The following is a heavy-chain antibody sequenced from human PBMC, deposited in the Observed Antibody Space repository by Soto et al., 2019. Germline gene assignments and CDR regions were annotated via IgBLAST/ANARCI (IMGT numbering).Heavy chain of an antibody. J-gene: IGHJ4*02. Sequence: PSETLSVTGTVSGASITYGAYSCSWIRQTPGKDLEWIGYINHLETTFYNPSFESRLTLSIDRTKNQFSLNLKSMSAADRAVYFCARGGGFDSFDYWGQGILVTVSS. CDR3: ARGGGFDSFDY. D-gene: IGHD3-10*01. CDR2: INHLETT. CDR1: GASITYGAYS. V-gene: IGHV4-30-2*01.